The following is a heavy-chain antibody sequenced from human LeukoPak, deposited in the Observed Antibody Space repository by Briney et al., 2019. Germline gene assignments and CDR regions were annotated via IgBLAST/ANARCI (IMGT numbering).Heavy chain of an antibody. J-gene: IGHJ6*02. CDR1: GGTFSSYA. D-gene: IGHD3-22*01. CDR2: IIPIFGTA. CDR3: ARMYYYGSSGSNYYYYGMDV. Sequence: GASVKVSCKASGGTFSSYAISWVRQAPGQGLEWMGGIIPIFGTANYAQKFQGRVTITADESTSTAYMELSSLRSEDTAVYYCARMYYYGSSGSNYYYYGMDVWGQGTTVTVSS. V-gene: IGHV1-69*13.